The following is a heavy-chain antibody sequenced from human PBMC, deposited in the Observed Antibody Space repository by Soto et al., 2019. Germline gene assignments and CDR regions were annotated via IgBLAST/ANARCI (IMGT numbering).Heavy chain of an antibody. Sequence: SVKVSCEASGFTFTSSAVQWVRQARGQRLEWIGWIVVGSGNTNYAQKFQERVTITRDMSTSTAYMELSSLRSEDTAVYYCAARGGSGSYGYYYYGMDVWGQGTTVTVSS. V-gene: IGHV1-58*01. D-gene: IGHD3-10*01. J-gene: IGHJ6*02. CDR3: AARGGSGSYGYYYYGMDV. CDR1: GFTFTSSA. CDR2: IVVGSGNT.